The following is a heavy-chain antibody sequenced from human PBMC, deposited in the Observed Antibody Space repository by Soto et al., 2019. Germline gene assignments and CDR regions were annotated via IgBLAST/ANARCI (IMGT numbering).Heavy chain of an antibody. V-gene: IGHV1-2*04. D-gene: IGHD1-26*01. CDR2: INPSSGGT. Sequence: ASVKGSCKASGYTFTAYYMHWVRQAPGQGLEWMGWINPSSGGTNYAQKFQGWVTMTRDTSISTAYMELSRLTSDDTAVYYCARHGITGSYYDAFDIWGQGTMVTVSS. J-gene: IGHJ3*02. CDR1: GYTFTAYY. CDR3: ARHGITGSYYDAFDI.